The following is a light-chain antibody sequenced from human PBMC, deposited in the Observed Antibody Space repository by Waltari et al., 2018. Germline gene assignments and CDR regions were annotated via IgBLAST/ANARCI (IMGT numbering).Light chain of an antibody. CDR3: QQLNSYQWT. CDR1: QGISNY. V-gene: IGKV1-9*01. Sequence: IQLTQSPSSLSASVGDRVTITCRASQGISNYLAWYQQKPGKASKLLIYAASTLQSGGPSRFSGSGAGTDFTLTSSRLQPEDFATYYCQQLNSYQWTFGQGTKVEIK. CDR2: AAS. J-gene: IGKJ1*01.